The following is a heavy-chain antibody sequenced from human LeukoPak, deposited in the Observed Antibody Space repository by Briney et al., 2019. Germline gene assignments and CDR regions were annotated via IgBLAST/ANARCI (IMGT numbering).Heavy chain of an antibody. J-gene: IGHJ4*02. D-gene: IGHD4-11*01. Sequence: PGGSLRLSCAASGFTFSSYSMNWVRQAPGKGLEWVSSISSSSSYIYYADSVKGRFTISRDNAKNSLYLQMNSLRAEDTAVYYCARVFSDYIGYYFDYWGQGTLVTVSS. CDR1: GFTFSSYS. V-gene: IGHV3-21*01. CDR2: ISSSSSYI. CDR3: ARVFSDYIGYYFDY.